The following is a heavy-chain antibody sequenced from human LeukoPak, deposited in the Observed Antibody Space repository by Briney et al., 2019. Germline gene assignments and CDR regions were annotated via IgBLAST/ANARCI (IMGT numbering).Heavy chain of an antibody. Sequence: PGGSLRLSCVASGFTFSSYSMNWVRQAPGKGLEWVSSMNSDGSHIYHAGSVEGRFTISRDNARNSLYLQMNGLRDEDTAVYYCARGSFGVFDYWGQGILVTVSS. CDR1: GFTFSSYS. V-gene: IGHV3-48*02. J-gene: IGHJ4*02. D-gene: IGHD3-10*01. CDR2: MNSDGSHI. CDR3: ARGSFGVFDY.